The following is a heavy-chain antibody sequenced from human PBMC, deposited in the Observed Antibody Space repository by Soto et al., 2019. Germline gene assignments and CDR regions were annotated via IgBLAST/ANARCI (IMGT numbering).Heavy chain of an antibody. D-gene: IGHD3-3*01. V-gene: IGHV3-30-3*01. Sequence: PRGSLRLSCAASVFTFSSYAMHWFRQAPGKGLEWVAVISYDGSNKYYADSVKGRFTISRDNSKNTLYLQMNSLRAEDTAVYYCARDHDFWSGYSLWGQGTLVTVSS. CDR3: ARDHDFWSGYSL. CDR2: ISYDGSNK. CDR1: VFTFSSYA. J-gene: IGHJ4*02.